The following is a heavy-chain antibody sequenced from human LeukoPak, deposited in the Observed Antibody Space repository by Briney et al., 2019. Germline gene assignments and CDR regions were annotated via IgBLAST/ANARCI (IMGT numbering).Heavy chain of an antibody. J-gene: IGHJ5*02. D-gene: IGHD3-3*01. CDR1: GGSFSGYY. Sequence: SETLSLTCAVYGGSFSGYYWSWIRQPPGKGLEWIGYIYYSGSTNYNPSLKSRVTISVDTSENQFSLKLSSVTAADTAVYYCARGITIFGVVRNWFDPWGQGTLVTVSS. CDR2: IYYSGST. V-gene: IGHV4-59*01. CDR3: ARGITIFGVVRNWFDP.